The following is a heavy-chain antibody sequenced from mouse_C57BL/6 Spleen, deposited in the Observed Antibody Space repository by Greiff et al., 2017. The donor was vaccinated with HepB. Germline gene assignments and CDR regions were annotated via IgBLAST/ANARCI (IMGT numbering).Heavy chain of an antibody. V-gene: IGHV1-76*01. Sequence: QVQLKESGAELVRPGASVKLSCKASGYTFTDYYINWVKQRPGQGLEWIARIYPGSGNTYYNEKFKGKATLTAEKSSSTAYMQLSSLTSEDSAVYFCAIDGYYAGFAYWGQGTLVTVSA. CDR3: AIDGYYAGFAY. CDR2: IYPGSGNT. CDR1: GYTFTDYY. D-gene: IGHD2-3*01. J-gene: IGHJ3*01.